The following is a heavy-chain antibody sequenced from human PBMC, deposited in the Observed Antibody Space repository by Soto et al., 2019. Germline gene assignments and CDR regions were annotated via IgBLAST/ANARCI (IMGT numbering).Heavy chain of an antibody. CDR3: ARTSAAGKYYYGMDV. CDR2: IYPGDSDT. Sequence: GESLKISCKGSGYRFTNYWIAWVRQMPGRGPEWMGIIYPGDSDTRYSPSFQGQVTISADKSISTAYLQWSSLKASDTAMYYCARTSAAGKYYYGMDVWGQGTTVTVSS. V-gene: IGHV5-51*01. CDR1: GYRFTNYW. J-gene: IGHJ6*02. D-gene: IGHD6-13*01.